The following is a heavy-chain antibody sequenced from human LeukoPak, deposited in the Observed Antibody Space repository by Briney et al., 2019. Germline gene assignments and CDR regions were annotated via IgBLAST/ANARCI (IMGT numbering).Heavy chain of an antibody. CDR1: GGSISSGGYS. CDR2: IYYSGST. CDR3: ASVKRHYDILTGYDAYYYYGMDV. V-gene: IGHV4-30-2*03. Sequence: PSQTLSLTCAVSGGSISSGGYSWSWIRQPPGKGLEWIGSIYYSGSTYYNPSLKSRVTISVDTSKNQFSLKLSSVTAADTAVYYCASVKRHYDILTGYDAYYYYGMDVWGQGTTVTVSS. J-gene: IGHJ6*02. D-gene: IGHD3-9*01.